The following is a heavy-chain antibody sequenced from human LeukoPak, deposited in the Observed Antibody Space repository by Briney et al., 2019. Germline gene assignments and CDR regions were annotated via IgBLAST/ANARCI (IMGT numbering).Heavy chain of an antibody. CDR3: ARGNRGYSDH. J-gene: IGHJ4*02. V-gene: IGHV1-18*01. D-gene: IGHD2/OR15-2a*01. CDR1: GYTFNSFG. Sequence: ASVKVSCKTSGYTFNSFGITWVRQAPGQGLEWMGWISGYDGNTHSAQKFQGRVTMTTDTSTATGYMEVTSLRSDDTAVYFCARGNRGYSDHWGKGTLVTVSS. CDR2: ISGYDGNT.